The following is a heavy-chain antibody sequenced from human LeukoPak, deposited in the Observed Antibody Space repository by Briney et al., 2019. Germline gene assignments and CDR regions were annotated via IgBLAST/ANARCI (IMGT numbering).Heavy chain of an antibody. J-gene: IGHJ4*02. CDR3: ARDEYYYDSSGYYFDY. D-gene: IGHD3-22*01. Sequence: GASVKVPCKASGGTFSSYAISWVRQAPGQGLEWMGRIIPIFGIANYAQKFQGRVTITADKSTSTAYMELSSLRSEDTAVYYCARDEYYYDSSGYYFDYWGQGTLVTVSS. CDR1: GGTFSSYA. CDR2: IIPIFGIA. V-gene: IGHV1-69*04.